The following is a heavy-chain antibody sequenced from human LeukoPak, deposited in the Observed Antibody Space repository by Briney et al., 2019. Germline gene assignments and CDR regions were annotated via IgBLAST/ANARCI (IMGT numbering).Heavy chain of an antibody. Sequence: SETLSLTCAVSGYSLSSGYYWGWIRQPPGKGLEWIGSIYQSGNSYQKSSLKSRLTLSVDTSRNHFSLKVRSVTAADTAVYYCARSPSRYNWNFDYWGQGILVIVSS. V-gene: IGHV4-38-2*01. D-gene: IGHD1-20*01. CDR3: ARSPSRYNWNFDY. CDR1: GYSLSSGYY. CDR2: IYQSGNS. J-gene: IGHJ4*02.